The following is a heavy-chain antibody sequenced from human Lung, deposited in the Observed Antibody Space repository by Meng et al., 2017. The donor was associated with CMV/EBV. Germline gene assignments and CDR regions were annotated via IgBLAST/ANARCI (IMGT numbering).Heavy chain of an antibody. J-gene: IGHJ5*02. V-gene: IGHV7-4-1*02. CDR3: ARGGNFDP. CDR1: QYPISTYT. Sequence: QLVQCGSALKNSEASVMVHCKASQYPISTYTLNWVRHAHGRGLEGMRCISTNTAAPTYTQVFTGRFVFALDTSVSTEYLQISSLKAEDTAVYYCARGGNFDPWGQGTLVTVSS. D-gene: IGHD2/OR15-2a*01. CDR2: ISTNTAAP.